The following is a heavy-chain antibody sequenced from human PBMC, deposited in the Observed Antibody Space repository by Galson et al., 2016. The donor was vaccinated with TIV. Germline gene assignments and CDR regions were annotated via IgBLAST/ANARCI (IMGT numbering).Heavy chain of an antibody. CDR3: SRDGDVWGDYRPCGDN. J-gene: IGHJ4*02. Sequence: SLRLSCAASGFTFSSYSMNWVRQVPGKGLEWVAAINENGNEKNYVDSVKGRFTISRDNVKNLLYLQMDSLTADDTAVYYCSRDGDVWGDYRPCGDNWGQGTLVTVSS. V-gene: IGHV3-7*03. CDR1: GFTFSSYS. D-gene: IGHD3-16*02. CDR2: INENGNEK.